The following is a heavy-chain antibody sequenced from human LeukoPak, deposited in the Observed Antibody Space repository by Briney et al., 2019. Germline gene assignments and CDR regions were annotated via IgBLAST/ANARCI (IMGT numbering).Heavy chain of an antibody. CDR3: ARWIAVVGWAFDI. CDR1: GDSISSSNW. D-gene: IGHD6-19*01. V-gene: IGHV4-4*02. J-gene: IGHJ3*02. Sequence: TSETLSLNCAVSGDSISSSNWWSWVRQSPGKGLEWIGEIYHSGSTNYNPSLKSRITISVDKSKNQFSLNLSSVTAADTAVYYCARWIAVVGWAFDIWGQGTTVTVSS. CDR2: IYHSGST.